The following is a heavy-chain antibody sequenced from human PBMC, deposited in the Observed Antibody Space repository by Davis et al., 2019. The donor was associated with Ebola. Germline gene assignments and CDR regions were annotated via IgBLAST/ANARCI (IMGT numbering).Heavy chain of an antibody. CDR1: GDSISSSNW. Sequence: SETLSLTCAVSGDSISSSNWWSWVRQPPGKGLEWIGEISQSGSTNYNPSLKSRVTISVDKSKNQFSLKLSSVTAADTAVYYCARAPRYIYCSSTSCRYYFDYWGQGTLVTVSS. CDR2: ISQSGST. J-gene: IGHJ4*02. V-gene: IGHV4-4*02. CDR3: ARAPRYIYCSSTSCRYYFDY. D-gene: IGHD2-2*01.